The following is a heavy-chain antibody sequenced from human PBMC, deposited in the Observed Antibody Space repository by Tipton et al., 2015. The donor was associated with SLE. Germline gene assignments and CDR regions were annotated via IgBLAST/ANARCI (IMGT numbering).Heavy chain of an antibody. CDR3: ARGRYYDSLNWFDP. D-gene: IGHD3-22*01. J-gene: IGHJ5*02. V-gene: IGHV4-4*07. Sequence: TLSLTCTVSGGSLRGYYWSWIRQPAGKGLEWIGRVYSSGSTLYNPSIKSRITLSLGTSKNQFSLRVNSATAADTAVYYCARGRYYDSLNWFDPWGQGTLVTVSS. CDR2: VYSSGST. CDR1: GGSLRGYY.